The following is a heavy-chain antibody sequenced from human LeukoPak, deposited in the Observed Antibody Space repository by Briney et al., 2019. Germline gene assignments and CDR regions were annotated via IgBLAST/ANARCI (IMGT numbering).Heavy chain of an antibody. D-gene: IGHD2-8*01. CDR3: AKLRSISWYASCDY. CDR1: GFTFSDYA. J-gene: IGHJ4*02. Sequence: GGSLRLSCAASGFTFSDYAMSWVRQAPGKGLEWVAAISGPGGDTYYTDSVKGRFTLSRDNSKDTVYLQMNSLRTDDTAVYYCAKLRSISWYASCDYWGREPWSPSPQ. V-gene: IGHV3-23*01. CDR2: ISGPGGDT.